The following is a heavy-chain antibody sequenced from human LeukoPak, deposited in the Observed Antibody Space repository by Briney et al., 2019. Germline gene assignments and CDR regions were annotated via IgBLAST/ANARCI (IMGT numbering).Heavy chain of an antibody. V-gene: IGHV4-38-2*02. CDR2: IYHSGST. CDR3: ARITVVTGGVKDY. D-gene: IGHD4-23*01. CDR1: GYSISSGYY. J-gene: IGHJ4*02. Sequence: PSETLSPTCTVSGYSISSGYYWGWIRQPPGQGLEWIGSIYHSGSTYYNPSLKSRVTISVDTSKNQFSLKLSSVTAADTAVYYCARITVVTGGVKDYWGQGTLVTVSS.